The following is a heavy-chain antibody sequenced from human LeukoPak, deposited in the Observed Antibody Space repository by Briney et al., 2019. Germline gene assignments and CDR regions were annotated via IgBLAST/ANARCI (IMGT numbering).Heavy chain of an antibody. D-gene: IGHD4/OR15-4a*01. V-gene: IGHV4-39*01. CDR1: GDSISSNGYF. Sequence: PSETLSLTCTVSGDSISSNGYFWGWLRPPPGKGLEWFGSIYYSGITYCNPSLKSRVTISLDSSKNQFSLKLSSVTAADTAVYYCARHQGSAKDFDYWGQGTLVTVSS. CDR3: ARHQGSAKDFDY. CDR2: IYYSGIT. J-gene: IGHJ4*02.